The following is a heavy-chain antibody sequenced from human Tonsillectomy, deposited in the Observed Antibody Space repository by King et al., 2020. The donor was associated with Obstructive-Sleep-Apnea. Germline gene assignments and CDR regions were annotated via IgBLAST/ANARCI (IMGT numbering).Heavy chain of an antibody. V-gene: IGHV7-4-1*02. CDR3: VRVPKHFDH. Sequence: VQLVQSGSELKGPGASVKISCKASGYTITTHGIIWVRQAPGQGLEWMGWINTDTGNPTYAQDFTGRFVFSLDTSVSTAYLQISSLKPEDTAVYYCVRVPKHFDHWGQGTLVTVSS. J-gene: IGHJ4*02. CDR1: GYTITTHG. CDR2: INTDTGNP.